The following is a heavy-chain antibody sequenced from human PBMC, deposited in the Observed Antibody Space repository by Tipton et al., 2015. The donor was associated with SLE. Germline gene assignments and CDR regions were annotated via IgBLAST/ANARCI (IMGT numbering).Heavy chain of an antibody. CDR1: GFSFSDYG. Sequence: SLRLSCAASGFSFSDYGVDWVRQAPGKGLEWVAVMWDDGNNIYYGDSVKGRFTISRDNSQTTVYLQMNSLRAEDTAVYYCARENWGSGGIWGQGTQVPVPS. J-gene: IGHJ4*01. CDR2: MWDDGNNI. V-gene: IGHV3-33*01. D-gene: IGHD7-27*01. CDR3: ARENWGSGGI.